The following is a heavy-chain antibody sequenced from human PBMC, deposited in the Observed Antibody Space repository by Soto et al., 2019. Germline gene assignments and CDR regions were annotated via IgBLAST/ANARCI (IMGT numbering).Heavy chain of an antibody. CDR3: ARATGTLRSRNCDY. CDR2: IYHTGST. V-gene: IGHV4-31*03. D-gene: IGHD1-1*01. J-gene: IGHJ4*02. CDR1: GGSISTVGHY. Sequence: SETLSLTCSVSGGSISTVGHYWTWIHQPPGKGLKWIGSIYHTGSTYYSKSLRSRLTMSVDTSKSQFSLRLSSVTAADTAVYYCARATGTLRSRNCDYWGQGSLVTVSS.